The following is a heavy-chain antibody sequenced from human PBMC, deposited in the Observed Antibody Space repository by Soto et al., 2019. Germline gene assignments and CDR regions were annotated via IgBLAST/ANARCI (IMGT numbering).Heavy chain of an antibody. Sequence: GASVKVSCKASGYTFTSYDINWVRQATGQGLEWMGWMNPNSGNTGYAQKFQGRVTMTRNTSISTAYMEPSSLRSEDTAVYYCARESSCSSTSCYSNWFDPWGQGTLVTVSS. CDR1: GYTFTSYD. V-gene: IGHV1-8*01. CDR3: ARESSCSSTSCYSNWFDP. D-gene: IGHD2-2*01. CDR2: MNPNSGNT. J-gene: IGHJ5*02.